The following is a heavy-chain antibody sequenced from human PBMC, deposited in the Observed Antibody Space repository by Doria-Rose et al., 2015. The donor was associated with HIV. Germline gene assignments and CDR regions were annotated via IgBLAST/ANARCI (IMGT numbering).Heavy chain of an antibody. Sequence: VKPSQTRSLICTVSGGSIRSGGYYWTWIRQHPGKGLEWIGYIYYSGSTYYNPSLKSRVTISVDTSKNQFSLKLSSVTAADTAVYYCARDSGSYSFDYWGQRTLVAVST. CDR1: GGSIRSGGYY. J-gene: IGHJ4*02. CDR2: IYYSGST. V-gene: IGHV4-31*03. D-gene: IGHD1-26*01. CDR3: ARDSGSYSFDY.